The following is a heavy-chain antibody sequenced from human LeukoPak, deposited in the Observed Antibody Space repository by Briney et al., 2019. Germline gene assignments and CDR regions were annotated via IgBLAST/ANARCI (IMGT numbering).Heavy chain of an antibody. CDR3: AKLGGYGDYAR. J-gene: IGHJ4*02. V-gene: IGHV3-23*01. Sequence: GGSLRLSCAASGFTFSTYAMSWVRQAPGKGLEWVSAISGSGSSTYCADSVKGRFTISRDNSKNTLYLQMNSLRAEDTALYYCAKLGGYGDYARWGQGTLVTVSS. CDR2: ISGSGSST. D-gene: IGHD4-17*01. CDR1: GFTFSTYA.